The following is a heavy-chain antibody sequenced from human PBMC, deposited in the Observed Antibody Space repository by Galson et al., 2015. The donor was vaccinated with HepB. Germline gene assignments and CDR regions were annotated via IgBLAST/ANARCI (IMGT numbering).Heavy chain of an antibody. CDR1: GFTFSSYS. V-gene: IGHV3-21*01. CDR3: ARDGGYDSSGYYLESTGIVGYYSGMDV. J-gene: IGHJ6*02. D-gene: IGHD3-22*01. CDR2: ISSSSSYI. Sequence: SLRLSCAASGFTFSSYSMNWVRQAPGKGLEWVSSISSSSSYIYYADSVKGRFTISRDNAKNSLYLQMNSLRAEDTAVYYCARDGGYDSSGYYLESTGIVGYYSGMDVWGQGTTVTVSS.